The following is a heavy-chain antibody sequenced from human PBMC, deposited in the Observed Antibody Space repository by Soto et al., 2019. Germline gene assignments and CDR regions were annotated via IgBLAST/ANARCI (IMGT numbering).Heavy chain of an antibody. CDR3: AKVLKAVAGTYDY. D-gene: IGHD6-19*01. Sequence: SLRLSCASSGFTFSIYAMSWVRQAPGKGLEWVSAISGSGDYTYYADSVKGRFAISRDNSKNTLYLQMNSLRAEDTAVYYCAKVLKAVAGTYDYWGQGTLVTVA. CDR2: ISGSGDYT. J-gene: IGHJ4*02. V-gene: IGHV3-23*01. CDR1: GFTFSIYA.